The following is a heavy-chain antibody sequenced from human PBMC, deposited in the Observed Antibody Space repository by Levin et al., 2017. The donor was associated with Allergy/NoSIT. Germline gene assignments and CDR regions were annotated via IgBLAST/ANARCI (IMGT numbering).Heavy chain of an antibody. D-gene: IGHD4-17*01. V-gene: IGHV3-49*03. J-gene: IGHJ4*02. CDR1: GFTFGDYA. CDR3: TRKYVSSLEKHDYGDLTILFDY. CDR2: IRSKAYGGTT. Sequence: PGGSLRLSCTASGFTFGDYAMSWFRQAPGKGLEWVGFIRSKAYGGTTEYAASVKGRFTISRDDSKSIAYLQMNSLKTEDTAVYYCTRKYVSSLEKHDYGDLTILFDYWGQGTLVTVSS.